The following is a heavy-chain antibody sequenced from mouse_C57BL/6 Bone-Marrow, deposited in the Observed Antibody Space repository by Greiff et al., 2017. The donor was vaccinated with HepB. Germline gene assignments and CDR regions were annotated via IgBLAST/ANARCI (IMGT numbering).Heavy chain of an antibody. CDR3: ARDTTVGY. V-gene: IGHV1-84*01. CDR1: GYTFTDYY. CDR2: IYPGSGNT. Sequence: LMESGPELVKPGASVKISCKASGYTFTDYYINWVKQRPGQGLEWLGWIYPGSGNTKYNEKFKGKATLTVDTSSSTAYMQLSSLTSEDSAVYFCARDTTVGYWGQGTTLTVSS. J-gene: IGHJ2*01. D-gene: IGHD1-1*01.